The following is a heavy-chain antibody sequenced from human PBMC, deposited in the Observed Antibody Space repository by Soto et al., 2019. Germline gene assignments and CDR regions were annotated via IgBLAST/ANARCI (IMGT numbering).Heavy chain of an antibody. D-gene: IGHD2-2*01. J-gene: IGHJ4*02. CDR3: ARERTIVVVPAAMGY. Sequence: LRLSCAASGFTFSSYAMHWVRQAPGKGLEWVAVISYDGSNKYYADSVKGRFTISRDNSKNTLYLQMNSLRAEDTAVYYCARERTIVVVPAAMGYWGQGTLVTVSS. CDR2: ISYDGSNK. CDR1: GFTFSSYA. V-gene: IGHV3-30-3*01.